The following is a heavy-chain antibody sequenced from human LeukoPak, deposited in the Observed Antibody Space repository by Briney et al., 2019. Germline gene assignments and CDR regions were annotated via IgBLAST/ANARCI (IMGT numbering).Heavy chain of an antibody. D-gene: IGHD1-26*01. CDR1: GGSISSSSYY. Sequence: PSETLSLTCTVSGGSISSSSYYWGWIRQPPGKGLEWIGSIYYSGSTYYNPSHKSRVTISVDTSKNQFSLKLSSVTAADTAVYYCASPSGSYYEHSPLDYWGQGTLVTVSS. CDR2: IYYSGST. V-gene: IGHV4-39*01. CDR3: ASPSGSYYEHSPLDY. J-gene: IGHJ4*02.